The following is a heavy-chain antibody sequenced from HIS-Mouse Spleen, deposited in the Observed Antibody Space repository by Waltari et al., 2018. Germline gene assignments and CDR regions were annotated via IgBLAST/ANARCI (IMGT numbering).Heavy chain of an antibody. D-gene: IGHD6-6*01. CDR3: ARLRVSSSSYYYYGMDV. Sequence: EYMGIIYPGDSDTRYSPSFQGQVTISADKSISTAYLQWSSLKASDTAMYYCARLRVSSSSYYYYGMDVWGQGTTVTVSS. J-gene: IGHJ6*02. V-gene: IGHV5-51*01. CDR2: IYPGDSDT.